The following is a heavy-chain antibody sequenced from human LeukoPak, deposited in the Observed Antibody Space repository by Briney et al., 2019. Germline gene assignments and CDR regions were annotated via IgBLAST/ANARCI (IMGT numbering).Heavy chain of an antibody. V-gene: IGHV1-18*01. D-gene: IGHD6-19*01. Sequence: ASVKVSCKASGYTFTSYGLSWVRQAPGQGLEWMGWISAYNGNTNYAQKLQGRVTMTTDTSASTAYMELRSLRSDDTAVYYCAREEAVAPEWFDPWGQGTLVTVSS. CDR2: ISAYNGNT. J-gene: IGHJ5*02. CDR3: AREEAVAPEWFDP. CDR1: GYTFTSYG.